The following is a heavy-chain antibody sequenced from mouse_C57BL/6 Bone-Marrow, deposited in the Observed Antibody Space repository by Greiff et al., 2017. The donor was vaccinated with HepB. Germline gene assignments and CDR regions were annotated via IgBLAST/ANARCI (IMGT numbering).Heavy chain of an antibody. CDR1: GYAFSSSW. CDR3: AREDDEYDVHYFDY. CDR2: IYPGDGDT. D-gene: IGHD2-4*01. J-gene: IGHJ2*01. V-gene: IGHV1-82*01. Sequence: QVHVKQSGPELVKPGASVKISCKASGYAFSSSWMNWVKQRPGKGLEWIGRIYPGDGDTNYNGKFKGKATLTADKSSSTAYMQLTSLTSEDSAVYFCAREDDEYDVHYFDYWGQGTTLTVSS.